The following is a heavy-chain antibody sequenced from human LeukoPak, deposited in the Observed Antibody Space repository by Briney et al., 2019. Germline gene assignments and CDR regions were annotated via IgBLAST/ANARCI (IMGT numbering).Heavy chain of an antibody. J-gene: IGHJ4*02. Sequence: GGSLRLSCAASGFSFGDYAMHWVRQAPGKGLEWVAIISFDGSTTHYSNSVKGRFTLSRDNSRNTVYLQMNSLRPEDTAVYCCARGHGSGSFLIDYWGQGTLVTVSS. V-gene: IGHV3-30-3*01. CDR2: ISFDGSTT. CDR1: GFSFGDYA. CDR3: ARGHGSGSFLIDY. D-gene: IGHD3-10*01.